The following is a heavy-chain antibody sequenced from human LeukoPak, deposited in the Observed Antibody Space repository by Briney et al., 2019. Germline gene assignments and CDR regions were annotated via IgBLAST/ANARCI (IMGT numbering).Heavy chain of an antibody. CDR3: ASGGPYDSSGYYYY. CDR2: ISAYNGYT. J-gene: IGHJ4*02. CDR1: GYTFTSYG. V-gene: IGHV1-18*01. Sequence: ASVKVSCKTSGYTFTSYGITWVRQAPGQGLEWMGWISAYNGYTYYTQKLQGRVTMTTDTSTSTAYMELRSLRSDDTAVYYCASGGPYDSSGYYYYWGQGTLVTVSS. D-gene: IGHD3-22*01.